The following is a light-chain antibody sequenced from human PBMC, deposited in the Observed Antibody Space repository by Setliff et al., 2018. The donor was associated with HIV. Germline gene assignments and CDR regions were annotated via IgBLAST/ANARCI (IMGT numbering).Light chain of an antibody. J-gene: IGLJ1*01. CDR2: YDD. V-gene: IGLV1-36*01. Sequence: QSVLTQPPSVSEAPRQRVTISCSGSSSNIGNNAVNWYQQLPGKAPRLLIYYDDLLPSGVSDRFSGSKSGNTASLTISGLQAEDEADYYCCSLTSTSSYVFGTGTKVTVL. CDR3: CSLTSTSSYV. CDR1: SSNIGNNA.